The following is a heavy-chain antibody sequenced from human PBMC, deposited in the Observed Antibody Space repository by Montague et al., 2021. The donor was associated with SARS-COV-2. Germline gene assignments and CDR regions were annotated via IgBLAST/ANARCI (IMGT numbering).Heavy chain of an antibody. CDR3: ARGRDGYYHRSALFDY. D-gene: IGHD3-22*01. J-gene: IGHJ4*02. CDR2: IYYSGST. V-gene: IGHV4-59*01. Sequence: SEILSLTCTASGGSISSYYWSWIRQPPGKGLEWIGYIYYSGSTNYNPSLKSRVTISVDTSKNQFSLKLTSVTAADTAVYYCARGRDGYYHRSALFDYWGQGTLVTVSS. CDR1: GGSISSYY.